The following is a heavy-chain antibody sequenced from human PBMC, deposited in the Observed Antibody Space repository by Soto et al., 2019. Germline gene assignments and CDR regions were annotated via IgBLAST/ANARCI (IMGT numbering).Heavy chain of an antibody. CDR1: GFTFSSYW. CDR2: INSDGSRT. D-gene: IGHD2-15*01. J-gene: IGHJ4*02. CDR3: VRTILVVAAATREDY. V-gene: IGHV3-74*01. Sequence: EVQLVESGGGLVQPGGSLRLSCAASGFTFSSYWMHWVRQAPGKGLVWVSRINSDGSRTSYADSVKGRFTISRDNAKNTLYLQMNSLRAEDTAVYYCVRTILVVAAATREDYWGQGTLVTVSS.